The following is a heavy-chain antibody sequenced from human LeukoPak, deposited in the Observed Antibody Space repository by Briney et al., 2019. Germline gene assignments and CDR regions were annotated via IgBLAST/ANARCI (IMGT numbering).Heavy chain of an antibody. CDR3: AKSTAYYYDSSGLNY. CDR2: ISYDGSNK. D-gene: IGHD3-22*01. CDR1: GFTFSSHG. Sequence: GRSLRLSCAASGFTFSSHGMHWVRQAPGKGMEWVAVISYDGSNKYYADSVKGRFTISRDNSKNTLYLQMNSLRAEDTAVYYCAKSTAYYYDSSGLNYWGQGTLVTVSS. V-gene: IGHV3-30*18. J-gene: IGHJ4*02.